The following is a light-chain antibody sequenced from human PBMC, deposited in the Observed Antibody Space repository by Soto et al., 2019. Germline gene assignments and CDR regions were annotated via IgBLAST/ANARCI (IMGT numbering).Light chain of an antibody. Sequence: QSVLTQPPSVSGAPGQRVSISCTGNSSNIGAGFDVHWYQQVPGTAPKLLIYGNKNRPSGVPDRFSASKSGTSATLAITGLQAEDEADYFCQSSDRSLSVVFGGGTQLTVL. V-gene: IGLV1-40*01. J-gene: IGLJ7*01. CDR3: QSSDRSLSVV. CDR1: SSNIGAGFD. CDR2: GNK.